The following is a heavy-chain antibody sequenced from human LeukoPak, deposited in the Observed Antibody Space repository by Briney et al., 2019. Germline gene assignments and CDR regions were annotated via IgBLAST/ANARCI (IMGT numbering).Heavy chain of an antibody. J-gene: IGHJ1*01. Sequence: PGGSLRLSCAASAFSLNAYSMNWVRHAPGKGLEWVSYIGHTGSITDYADSVKGRFTISRDNAKNSLYLQMNTLRAEDTAVYYCVRDGAVVTSGSYPWRYFQYWGQGTLVTVSS. D-gene: IGHD3-10*01. CDR1: AFSLNAYS. CDR2: IGHTGSIT. V-gene: IGHV3-48*04. CDR3: VRDGAVVTSGSYPWRYFQY.